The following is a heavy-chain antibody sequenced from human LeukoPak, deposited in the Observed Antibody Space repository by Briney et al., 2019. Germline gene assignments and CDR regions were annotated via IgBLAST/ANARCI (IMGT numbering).Heavy chain of an antibody. V-gene: IGHV3-64D*06. CDR3: VKSTGTTPYYVDY. J-gene: IGHJ4*02. CDR2: INNNGGDT. D-gene: IGHD1-7*01. CDR1: GFTFSTCA. Sequence: GGSLRLSCSASGFTFSTCAMHWVRQAPGKGLEYVSAINNNGGDTYHADSVKGRFTISRDNSKSTLYLQMSSLRTEDTAVYYCVKSTGTTPYYVDYWGQGTLVTVSP.